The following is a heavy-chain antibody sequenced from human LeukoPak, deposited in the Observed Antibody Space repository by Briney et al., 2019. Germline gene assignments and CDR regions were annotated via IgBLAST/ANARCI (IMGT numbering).Heavy chain of an antibody. CDR1: GFTFSSYG. D-gene: IGHD2-15*01. V-gene: IGHV3-33*01. Sequence: GGSLRLSCGASGFTFSSYGMNWVRQAPGKGLEWVALTWYDGSNKSYGDSVKGRFTISRDNSKNTLYLQMSSLRAEDTAVYYCARDQSLLYFDYWGQGTLVTVSS. CDR2: TWYDGSNK. CDR3: ARDQSLLYFDY. J-gene: IGHJ4*02.